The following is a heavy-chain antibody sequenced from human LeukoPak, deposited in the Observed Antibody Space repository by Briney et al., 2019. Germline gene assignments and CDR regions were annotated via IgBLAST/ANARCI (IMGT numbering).Heavy chain of an antibody. D-gene: IGHD3-22*01. CDR1: GFTFSSYA. V-gene: IGHV3-23*01. Sequence: GSLRLSCAASGFTFSSYAMSWVRQAPGKGREWVSAISGSGGSTYYADSVKGRFTISRDNSKNTLYLQMNSLRAEDTAVYYCAKDRGDYYDIFDYWGQGTLVTVSS. CDR2: ISGSGGST. J-gene: IGHJ4*02. CDR3: AKDRGDYYDIFDY.